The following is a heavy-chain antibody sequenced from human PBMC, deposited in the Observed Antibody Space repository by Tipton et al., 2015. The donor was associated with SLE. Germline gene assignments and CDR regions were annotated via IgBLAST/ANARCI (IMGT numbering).Heavy chain of an antibody. CDR3: AKNAEKHCGGDCSPFDY. J-gene: IGHJ4*02. Sequence: SLRLSCTASGFTFRAYGMHWVRQAPGRGLEWVSIIYSGGSVSYYADSVKGRFTVSRGTSKNTLYLQMSSLRPEDTAVYYCAKNAEKHCGGDCSPFDYWGQGTLVTVSS. CDR2: IYSGGSVS. D-gene: IGHD2-21*01. V-gene: IGHV3-23*03. CDR1: GFTFRAYG.